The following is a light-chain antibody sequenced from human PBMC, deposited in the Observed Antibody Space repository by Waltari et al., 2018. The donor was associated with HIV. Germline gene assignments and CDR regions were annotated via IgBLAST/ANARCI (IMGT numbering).Light chain of an antibody. Sequence: SYVWTQPPSVSVAPGETARSTCGGSDVGTKSVHWYQEEPGQAPMLVIFFDSDRSSGIPDRFSGSDSGNTATLTISGVEAGDEADYYCQVWDSNSDHYVFGTGTRVTVL. CDR1: DVGTKS. CDR3: QVWDSNSDHYV. CDR2: FDS. J-gene: IGLJ1*01. V-gene: IGLV3-21*04.